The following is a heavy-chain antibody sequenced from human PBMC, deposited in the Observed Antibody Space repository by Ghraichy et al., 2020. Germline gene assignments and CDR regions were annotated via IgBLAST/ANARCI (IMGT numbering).Heavy chain of an antibody. D-gene: IGHD3-3*01. CDR3: ARDRGFTDRFLEWSTPDDWFDP. Sequence: ASVKVSCKASGYTFTSYGITWVRQAPGQGLEWMGWISAYNGNTNYAQKLQGRVTMTTDTSTSTAYMELRSLRSDDTAVYYCARDRGFTDRFLEWSTPDDWFDPWGQGTLVTVSS. J-gene: IGHJ5*02. CDR1: GYTFTSYG. CDR2: ISAYNGNT. V-gene: IGHV1-18*01.